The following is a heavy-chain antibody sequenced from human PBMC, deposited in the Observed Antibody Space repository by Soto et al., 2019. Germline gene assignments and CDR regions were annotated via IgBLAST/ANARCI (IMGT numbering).Heavy chain of an antibody. CDR1: ADRVSSNSAA. Sequence: VQLQKSGPGLMKPAQTLSLTCAISADRVSSNSAAWNWIKQSPSRGLECLGRTYYRSKWSNDYAVFVKSRITLNPDRAQYQFALQLHSVTPEDTAVNYWARDSSSGWQPAVLDPWGQGPLVTVSS. CDR2: TYYRSKWSN. J-gene: IGHJ5*02. D-gene: IGHD6-19*01. V-gene: IGHV6-1*01. CDR3: ARDSSSGWQPAVLDP.